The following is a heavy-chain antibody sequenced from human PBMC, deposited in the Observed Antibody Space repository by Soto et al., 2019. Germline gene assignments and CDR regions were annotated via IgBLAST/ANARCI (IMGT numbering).Heavy chain of an antibody. CDR1: GFTFSSYG. CDR3: ARYSNYGYYYYYMDV. D-gene: IGHD4-4*01. J-gene: IGHJ6*03. V-gene: IGHV3-33*01. Sequence: GGSLRLSCAASGFTFSSYGMHWVRQAPGKGLEWVAVIWYDGSNKYYADSVKGRFTISRDNSKNTLYLQMNSLRAEDTAVYYCARYSNYGYYYYYMDVWGKGTTVTVSS. CDR2: IWYDGSNK.